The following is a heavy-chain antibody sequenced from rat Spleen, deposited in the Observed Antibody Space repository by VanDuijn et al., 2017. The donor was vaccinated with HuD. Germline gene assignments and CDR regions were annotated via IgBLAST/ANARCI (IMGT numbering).Heavy chain of an antibody. CDR1: GFPFTNYD. J-gene: IGHJ4*01. D-gene: IGHD1-4*01. Sequence: EVQLVESGGGLVQPGRAMNLSCTVTGFPFTNYDLAWVGHAPTTGLGCVAYFCCWGTATYYLDSVRGRFTISRDDAERILYLQMDSLRSEDTATYYCARRTPRGVMDAWGQGASVTVSS. V-gene: IGHV5-25*01. CDR3: ARRTPRGVMDA. CDR2: FCCWGTAT.